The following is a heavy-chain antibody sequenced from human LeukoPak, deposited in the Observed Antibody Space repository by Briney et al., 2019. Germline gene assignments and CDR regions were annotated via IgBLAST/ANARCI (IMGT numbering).Heavy chain of an antibody. D-gene: IGHD2-21*02. CDR2: IIPIFGTA. Sequence: SVKVSCKASGGTFSSYAISWVRQAPGQGLEWIGGIIPIFGTANYAQKFQGRVTITADESTSTAYMELSSLRSEDTAVYYCARGTLAYCGGDCYSAAYFDYWGQGTLVTVSS. CDR3: ARGTLAYCGGDCYSAAYFDY. CDR1: GGTFSSYA. J-gene: IGHJ4*02. V-gene: IGHV1-69*13.